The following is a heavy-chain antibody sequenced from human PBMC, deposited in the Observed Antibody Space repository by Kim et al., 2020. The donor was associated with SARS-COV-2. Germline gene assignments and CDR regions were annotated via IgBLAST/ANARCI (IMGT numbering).Heavy chain of an antibody. V-gene: IGHV1-8*01. D-gene: IGHD2-15*01. CDR3: ARGGIDNWFDP. Sequence: GYAQKFQGRVTMTRNTSISTAYMELSSLRSEDTAVYYCARGGIDNWFDPWGQGTLVTVSS. J-gene: IGHJ5*02.